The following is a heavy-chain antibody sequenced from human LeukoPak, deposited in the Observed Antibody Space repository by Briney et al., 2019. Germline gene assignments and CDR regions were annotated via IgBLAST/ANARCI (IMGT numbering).Heavy chain of an antibody. CDR3: ARVERDYYYGMDV. D-gene: IGHD1-1*01. J-gene: IGHJ6*02. Sequence: SETLSLTCAVSGGSISSSNWWSWVRQPPGKGLEWIGEIYHSGSTNYNPSLKSRVTISVDKSKNQFSLKPSSVTAADTAVYYCARVERDYYYGMDVWGQGTTVTVSS. CDR1: GGSISSSNW. CDR2: IYHSGST. V-gene: IGHV4-4*02.